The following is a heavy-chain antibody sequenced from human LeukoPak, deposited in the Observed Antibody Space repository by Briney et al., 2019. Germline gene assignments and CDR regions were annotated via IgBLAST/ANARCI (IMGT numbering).Heavy chain of an antibody. V-gene: IGHV4-39*01. Sequence: SETLSLTCTVSGVSISSNSYYWGWIRQPPGKELEWVGSMSYGGSTYYNPSLKSRVTMSVDTSKNQFSLKLTPVTAADAAVYHCARHPFAAHHRVDYWGQGTLLTVSS. CDR3: ARHPFAAHHRVDY. D-gene: IGHD6-6*01. J-gene: IGHJ4*02. CDR2: MSYGGST. CDR1: GVSISSNSYY.